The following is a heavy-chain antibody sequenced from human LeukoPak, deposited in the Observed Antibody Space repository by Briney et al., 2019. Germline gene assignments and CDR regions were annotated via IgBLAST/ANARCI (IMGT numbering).Heavy chain of an antibody. CDR3: ARDIAVSGNYFDY. J-gene: IGHJ4*02. V-gene: IGHV3-33*01. CDR2: IWYDGSNK. CDR1: GFTFRSYG. D-gene: IGHD6-19*01. Sequence: PGGSLRLSCAASGFTFRSYGMHWVRQAPGKGLEWVAVIWYDGSNKYYTDSVKGRFTISRDNSKNTLYLQMNSLRAEDTAVYYCARDIAVSGNYFDYWGQGTLVTVSS.